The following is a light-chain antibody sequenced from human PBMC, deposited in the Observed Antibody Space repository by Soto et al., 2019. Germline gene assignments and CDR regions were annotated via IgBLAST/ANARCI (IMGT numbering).Light chain of an antibody. CDR2: KDS. CDR1: QSMNSW. V-gene: IGKV1-5*03. J-gene: IGKJ1*01. Sequence: DIQMTQSPSTLSASVGDRVTITCRASQSMNSWLAWYQQKPGEAPKLLIYKDSSLESGVPSRFSGSGSGTEFTLTISSLQPDELATYYCQQYNSYSWTCGQGTKVEI. CDR3: QQYNSYSWT.